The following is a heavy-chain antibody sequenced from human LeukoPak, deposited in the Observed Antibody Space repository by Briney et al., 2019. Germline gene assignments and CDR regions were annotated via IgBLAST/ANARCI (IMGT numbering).Heavy chain of an antibody. D-gene: IGHD2-2*01. CDR1: GGSISTYY. CDR2: IYDSVNT. V-gene: IGHV4-59*08. CDR3: ATFLIVVVPAASPLDY. J-gene: IGHJ4*02. Sequence: PSETLSLTCTVSGGSISTYYWSWIRQPPGKGLEWIGYIYDSVNTKYNPSLKSRVTISVDTSKNQLSLKLSSVTAADTAVYYCATFLIVVVPAASPLDYWGQGTLVTVSS.